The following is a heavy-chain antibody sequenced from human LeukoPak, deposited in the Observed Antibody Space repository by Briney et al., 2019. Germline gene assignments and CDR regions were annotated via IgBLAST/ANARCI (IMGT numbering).Heavy chain of an antibody. D-gene: IGHD1-26*01. CDR2: ISGSGGST. J-gene: IGHJ4*02. Sequence: GGSLRLPCAASGFTFSSYAMSWVRQAPGKGLEWVSAISGSGGSTYYADSVKGRFTISRDNSKNTLYLQMNSLRAEDTAVYYCASHSGSYYFDYWGQGTLVTVSS. CDR3: ASHSGSYYFDY. V-gene: IGHV3-23*01. CDR1: GFTFSSYA.